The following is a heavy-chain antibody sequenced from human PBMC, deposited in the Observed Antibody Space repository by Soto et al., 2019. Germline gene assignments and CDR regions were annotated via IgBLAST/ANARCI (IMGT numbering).Heavy chain of an antibody. D-gene: IGHD6-13*01. V-gene: IGHV3-23*01. Sequence: EVQLLESGGGLVQPGGSLRLSCAASGFTFSSYAMSWVRQAPGKGLEWVSAISGSGGSTYYADSVKGRFTISRDNSKNTLYLQMNSLRAEDTAVYYCVKDQAFSVRQLVEYWGQGTLVTVSS. CDR3: VKDQAFSVRQLVEY. CDR2: ISGSGGST. J-gene: IGHJ4*02. CDR1: GFTFSSYA.